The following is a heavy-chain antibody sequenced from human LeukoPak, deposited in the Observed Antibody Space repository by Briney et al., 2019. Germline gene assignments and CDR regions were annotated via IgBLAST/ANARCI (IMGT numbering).Heavy chain of an antibody. D-gene: IGHD3/OR15-3a*01. CDR2: INHSGST. J-gene: IGHJ6*02. CDR1: GGSFSGYY. Sequence: SETLSLTCAVYGGSFSGYYWSWIRQPPGKGLEWMGEINHSGSTNYDPSLKSRVTISVDTSKNQFSLKLSSVTAADTAVYYCARDTWTGPPIGYYYGMDVWGQGTTVTVSS. V-gene: IGHV4-34*01. CDR3: ARDTWTGPPIGYYYGMDV.